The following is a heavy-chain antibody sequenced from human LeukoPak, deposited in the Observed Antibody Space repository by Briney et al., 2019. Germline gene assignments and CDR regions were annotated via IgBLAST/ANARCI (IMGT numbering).Heavy chain of an antibody. CDR1: GFTFDDYA. Sequence: PGGSLRLSCAASGFTFDDYAMHWVRQAPGEGLEWVSGISWNSGSIGYADSVKGRFTISRDNAKNSLYLQMNSLRAEDTALYYCAKDRYSSSWYPNDAFDIWGQGTMVTVSS. J-gene: IGHJ3*02. V-gene: IGHV3-9*01. CDR2: ISWNSGSI. CDR3: AKDRYSSSWYPNDAFDI. D-gene: IGHD6-13*01.